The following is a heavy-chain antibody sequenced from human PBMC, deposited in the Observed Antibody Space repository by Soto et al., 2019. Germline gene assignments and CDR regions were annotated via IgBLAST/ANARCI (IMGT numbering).Heavy chain of an antibody. CDR3: AIGGSSNYYEIDY. V-gene: IGHV3-48*02. CDR2: VSSTSSAI. D-gene: IGHD1-26*01. Sequence: EVHLVESGGDLVQPGGSLRLSCAASGFTFSSYSMNWVRQAPGKGLEWVSYVSSTSSAIYYAVFVEGRFTISRDKAKNSLYLRMNSLRDEDTAIYYCAIGGSSNYYEIDYCCRGTLVTVSS. J-gene: IGHJ4*02. CDR1: GFTFSSYS.